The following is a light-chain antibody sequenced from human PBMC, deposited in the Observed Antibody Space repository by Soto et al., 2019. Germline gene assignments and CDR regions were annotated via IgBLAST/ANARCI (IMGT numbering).Light chain of an antibody. Sequence: ENVLTQSPGTLSLSPGDRAILYCRASQSVGDTYLAWYQHLPGQAPRLLIYGASNRATGIPDRFSGSGSGTDFTLTISRLEPEDSAVYYCQYFGRRFGQGTKVDIK. CDR3: QYFGRR. CDR1: QSVGDTY. V-gene: IGKV3-20*01. J-gene: IGKJ1*01. CDR2: GAS.